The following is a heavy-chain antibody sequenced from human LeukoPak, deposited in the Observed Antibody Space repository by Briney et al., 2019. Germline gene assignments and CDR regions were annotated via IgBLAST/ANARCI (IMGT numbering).Heavy chain of an antibody. V-gene: IGHV1-24*01. D-gene: IGHD3-10*01. CDR3: ATVGSGSYYYFDY. CDR2: FDPEDGET. CDR1: GYALTELS. J-gene: IGHJ4*02. Sequence: ASVKVSCKVSGYALTELSMHWVRQAPGKGLEWMGGFDPEDGETIYAQKFQGRVTMTEDTSTDTAYMELSSLRSEDTAVYYCATVGSGSYYYFDYWGQGTLVTVSS.